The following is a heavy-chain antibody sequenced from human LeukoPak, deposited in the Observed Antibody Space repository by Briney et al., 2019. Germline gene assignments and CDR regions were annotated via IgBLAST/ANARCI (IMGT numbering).Heavy chain of an antibody. V-gene: IGHV3-7*05. CDR1: GFTSSNYW. J-gene: IGHJ4*02. D-gene: IGHD6-19*01. CDR2: INQDETEK. CDR3: ARWSSGWEFDY. Sequence: GGSLRLSCAASGFTSSNYWMTWLRQAPGKGLEWVAHINQDETEKYYVDSVKGRFTISRDNAKNSLYLQMNSLRAEDTAVYYCARWSSGWEFDYWGQGTLVSVS.